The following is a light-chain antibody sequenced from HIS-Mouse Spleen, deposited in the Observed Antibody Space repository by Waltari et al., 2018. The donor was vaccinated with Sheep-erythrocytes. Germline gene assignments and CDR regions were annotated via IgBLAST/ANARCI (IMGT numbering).Light chain of an antibody. CDR3: QQYGSSPWT. CDR2: GAS. CDR1: QSVSSSY. V-gene: IGKV3-20*01. J-gene: IGKJ1*01. Sequence: TLSLSPGERATLSCRASQSVSSSYLAWYQQKPGQAPRLLIYGASSRATGIPDRFSGSGSGTDFTLTISRLEPEDFAVYYCQQYGSSPWTFGQGTKVEIK.